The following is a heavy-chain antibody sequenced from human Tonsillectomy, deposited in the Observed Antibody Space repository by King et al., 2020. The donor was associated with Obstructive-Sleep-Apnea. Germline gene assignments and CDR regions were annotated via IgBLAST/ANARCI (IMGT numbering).Heavy chain of an antibody. CDR1: GFTFSSYS. J-gene: IGHJ4*02. CDR3: ARERNSGSYYFDY. V-gene: IGHV3-48*04. D-gene: IGHD1-26*01. CDR2: ISSISITI. Sequence: DVQLVESGGGLVQPGGSLRLSCAASGFTFSSYSMNWVRQAPGMGLEWGSYISSISITIYDADSVKGRFTISRDNAKNSLYLQMNSLRAEDTAVYYCARERNSGSYYFDYWGQGTLVTVSS.